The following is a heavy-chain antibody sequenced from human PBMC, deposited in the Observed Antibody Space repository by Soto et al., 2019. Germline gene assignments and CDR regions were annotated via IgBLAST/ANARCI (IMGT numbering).Heavy chain of an antibody. Sequence: GGSLRLSCVASGFSFSSYAMSWVRQAPGKGLEWVSVISGSDGSTYYADSVKGRFTISRDNSKNTLYLQMNSLRAEDTAVYYCAKDRERDAWYEDYWGQGTLVNVSS. V-gene: IGHV3-23*01. CDR1: GFSFSSYA. J-gene: IGHJ4*02. CDR2: ISGSDGST. D-gene: IGHD6-13*01. CDR3: AKDRERDAWYEDY.